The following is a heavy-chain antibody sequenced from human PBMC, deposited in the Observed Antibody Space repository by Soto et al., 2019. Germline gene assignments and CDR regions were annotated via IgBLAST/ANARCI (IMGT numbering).Heavy chain of an antibody. CDR2: LYSDGKT. Sequence: EVQLVESGGGSIQPGGSLRLSCAASGFTVSSNYMSWVRQAPGKGLEWVSVLYSDGKTYYADSVKGRFTISRDNSKNTLYLQMNRLRAEDTAVYYCARGLPLRFMEWSPLFDPWGQGTLVTVSS. J-gene: IGHJ5*02. V-gene: IGHV3-53*01. CDR1: GFTVSSNY. D-gene: IGHD3-3*01. CDR3: ARGLPLRFMEWSPLFDP.